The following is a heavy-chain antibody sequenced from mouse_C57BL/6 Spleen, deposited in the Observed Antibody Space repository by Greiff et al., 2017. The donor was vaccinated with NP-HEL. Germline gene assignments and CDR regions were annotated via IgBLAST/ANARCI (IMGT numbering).Heavy chain of an antibody. CDR3: ASLTGFAY. CDR2: ISNGGGST. Sequence: EVKLVESGGGLVQPGGSLKLSCAASGFTFSDYYMYWVRQTPEKRLEWVAYISNGGGSTYYPDTVKGRFTISRDNAKNTLYLQMSRLKSEDTAMYYCASLTGFAYWGQGTLVTVSA. D-gene: IGHD4-1*01. J-gene: IGHJ3*01. V-gene: IGHV5-12*01. CDR1: GFTFSDYY.